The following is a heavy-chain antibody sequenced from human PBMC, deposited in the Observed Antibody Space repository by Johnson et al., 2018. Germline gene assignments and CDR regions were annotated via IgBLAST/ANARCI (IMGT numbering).Heavy chain of an antibody. D-gene: IGHD6-13*01. Sequence: EVQLVESGGGLVQPGRSLRLSCAASGFTFDDYAMHWVRQAPGKGLEWVSGISWNSGSIGYADSLKGRFPISRDNAKNSLYLKMNSLRAEDTALYYCAKDMDYSSSWHDAFDIWGQGTMVTVSS. J-gene: IGHJ3*02. CDR1: GFTFDDYA. CDR2: ISWNSGSI. CDR3: AKDMDYSSSWHDAFDI. V-gene: IGHV3-9*01.